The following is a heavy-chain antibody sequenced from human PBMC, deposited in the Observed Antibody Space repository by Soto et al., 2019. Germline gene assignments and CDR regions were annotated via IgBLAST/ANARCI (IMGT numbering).Heavy chain of an antibody. Sequence: QVQLVQSGAEVKKPGASVKVSCKASGYTFTGYYMHWVRQAPGQGLEWMGWINPNSGGTNYAQKFQGRVTMTRDTSISTAYMELSRLRSDDTAVYYCARVKDLAAMVRYYYYYGMDVWGQGTTVTVSS. CDR1: GYTFTGYY. CDR2: INPNSGGT. V-gene: IGHV1-2*02. CDR3: ARVKDLAAMVRYYYYYGMDV. D-gene: IGHD2-2*01. J-gene: IGHJ6*02.